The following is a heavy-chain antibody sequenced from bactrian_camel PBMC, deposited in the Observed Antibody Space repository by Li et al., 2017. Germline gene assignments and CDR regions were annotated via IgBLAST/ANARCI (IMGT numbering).Heavy chain of an antibody. Sequence: VQLVESGGGLVQPGGSLRLSCAASGFAFSSYAMSWVRQAPGKGLEWVSAINSGGGSTYYADSVKGRFTISRDNAKNTIYLQMTSLEPEDTAMYYCVAMAAREGYKASRGLCDTDGFSFQGRGTQVTVS. D-gene: IGHD1*01. CDR1: GFAFSSYA. J-gene: IGHJ4*01. V-gene: IGHV3S40*01. CDR2: INSGGGST.